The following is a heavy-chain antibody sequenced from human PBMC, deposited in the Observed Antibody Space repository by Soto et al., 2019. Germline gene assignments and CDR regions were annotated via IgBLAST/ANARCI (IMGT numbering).Heavy chain of an antibody. V-gene: IGHV1-18*01. Sequence: QDQLVQSGVEVKKPGASVKVSCKASGYSFTNYGITWVRQAPGQGLEWMGWISAYNGNTNSAQKFKGRVTMTTDASTSTASLEWRSLRSDDTAVYYGAGERGVAPPLAGNAHYYYYMDVWGKGTTVTVSS. CDR3: AGERGVAPPLAGNAHYYYYMDV. CDR2: ISAYNGNT. J-gene: IGHJ6*03. CDR1: GYSFTNYG. D-gene: IGHD6-19*01.